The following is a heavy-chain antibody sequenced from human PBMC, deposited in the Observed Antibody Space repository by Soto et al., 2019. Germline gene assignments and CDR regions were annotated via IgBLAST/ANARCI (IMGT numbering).Heavy chain of an antibody. J-gene: IGHJ4*02. CDR2: INHSGST. D-gene: IGHD5-18*01. V-gene: IGHV4-34*01. CDR1: GGSFSGYY. CDR3: ARASHKRGYSSGPDY. Sequence: QVQLQQWGAGLLKPSETLSLTCAVYGGSFSGYYWTWIRQPPGKGLEWIGEINHSGSTNCNPSLTSRVTSXXAXSXXQFSLKLRSVTAAYTAVYYCARASHKRGYSSGPDYWGQGTLVTVSS.